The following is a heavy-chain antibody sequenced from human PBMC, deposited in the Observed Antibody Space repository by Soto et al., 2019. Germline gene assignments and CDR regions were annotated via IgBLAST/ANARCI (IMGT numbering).Heavy chain of an antibody. CDR1: GYTFTGYY. CDR3: AILGGERGYCSGGSCPFDY. V-gene: IGHV1-2*04. D-gene: IGHD2-15*01. J-gene: IGHJ4*02. Sequence: QVQLVQSGAEVKKPGASVKVSCKASGYTFTGYYMHWVRQAPGQGLEWMGWINPNSGGTNYAQKFQGWVTMTRDTSISTAYMELSRLRSDDTAVYYCAILGGERGYCSGGSCPFDYWGQGTLVTVSP. CDR2: INPNSGGT.